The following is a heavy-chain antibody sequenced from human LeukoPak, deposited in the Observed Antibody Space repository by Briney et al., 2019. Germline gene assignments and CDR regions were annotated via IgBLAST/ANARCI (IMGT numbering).Heavy chain of an antibody. CDR2: IVVGSGNT. Sequence: SVKVSCKASGFTFTSSAMQWVRQARGQRLEWIGWIVVGSGNTNYAQKFQERVTITRDMSTSTAYMELSSLRSEDMAVYYCAAAPYYYDSSGYSTGNWFDPWGQGILVTVSS. CDR1: GFTFTSSA. V-gene: IGHV1-58*02. CDR3: AAAPYYYDSSGYSTGNWFDP. D-gene: IGHD3-22*01. J-gene: IGHJ5*02.